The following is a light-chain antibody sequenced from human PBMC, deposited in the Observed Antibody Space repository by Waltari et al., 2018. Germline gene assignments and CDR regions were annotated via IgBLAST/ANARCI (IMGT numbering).Light chain of an antibody. CDR1: SRDVGGYDF. CDR3: SSYTSISTSVV. J-gene: IGLJ2*01. Sequence: QSALTQPASVSGAPGQSITISCTGTSRDVGGYDFVSLYQQYPGKAPQLIIYDVYYRPSGVSQRFSASKSGDTASLTISGLQTDDEADYYCSSYTSISTSVVFGGGTKLTVL. V-gene: IGLV2-14*03. CDR2: DVY.